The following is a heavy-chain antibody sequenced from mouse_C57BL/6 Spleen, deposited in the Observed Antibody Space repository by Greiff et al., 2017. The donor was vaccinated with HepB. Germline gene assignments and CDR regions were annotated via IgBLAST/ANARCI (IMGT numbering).Heavy chain of an antibody. V-gene: IGHV1-59*01. CDR1: GYTFTSYW. CDR2: IDPSDSYT. J-gene: IGHJ2*01. Sequence: QVQLQQPGAELVRPGTSVKLSCKASGYTFTSYWMHWVQQRPGQGLEWIGVIDPSDSYTNYNQKFKGKATWTVDTSASTAYMQLSSLTSEDSAVYYCAREDYFGSSYYFDYWGQGTTLTVSS. CDR3: AREDYFGSSYYFDY. D-gene: IGHD1-1*01.